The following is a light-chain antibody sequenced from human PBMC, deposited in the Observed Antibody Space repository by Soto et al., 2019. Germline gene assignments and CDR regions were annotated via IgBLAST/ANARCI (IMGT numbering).Light chain of an antibody. CDR3: QQYNNWPFS. CDR2: DVP. CDR1: QGVTTN. V-gene: IGKV3-15*01. Sequence: EIVMTQSPATLFVSPGDRAILSCRAGQGVTTNFAWYQQKSGQSPRLLIYDVPHRATGVPARFSGTGSETDFTLTISGLQSEDSAVYFCQQYNNWPFSFGQGTRLEVK. J-gene: IGKJ5*01.